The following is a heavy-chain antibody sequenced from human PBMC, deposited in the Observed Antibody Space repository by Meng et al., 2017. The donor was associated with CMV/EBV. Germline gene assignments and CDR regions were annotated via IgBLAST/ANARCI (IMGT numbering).Heavy chain of an antibody. CDR1: GYTFTGYY. J-gene: IGHJ4*02. V-gene: IGHV1-2*02. D-gene: IGHD1-26*01. Sequence: ASVKVSCKASGYTFTGYYMHWVRQAPGQGLEWMGWINPDSGGTNYAQKFQGRVTMTRDTSISTAYMELSSRRSDDTAVYYCARGVGGTLWRDYWGQGTLVTVSS. CDR3: ARGVGGTLWRDY. CDR2: INPDSGGT.